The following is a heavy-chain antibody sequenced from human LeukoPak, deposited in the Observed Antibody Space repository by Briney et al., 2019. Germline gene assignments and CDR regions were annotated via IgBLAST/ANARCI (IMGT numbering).Heavy chain of an antibody. J-gene: IGHJ4*02. CDR3: ARDGRYCSGGRCYSDYGGFDF. D-gene: IGHD2-15*01. CDR1: GLTVSTNY. Sequence: GGSLRLSCAASGLTVSTNYMNWVRQAPGKGLEWVSIIYSDGSTYYADSVKGRFTISRDNSKNTLYFQMNSLRAEDTAVYYCARDGRYCSGGRCYSDYGGFDFWGQGTLVTVSS. CDR2: IYSDGST. V-gene: IGHV3-66*01.